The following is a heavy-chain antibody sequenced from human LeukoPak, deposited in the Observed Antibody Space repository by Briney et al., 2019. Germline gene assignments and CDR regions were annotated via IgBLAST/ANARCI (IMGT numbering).Heavy chain of an antibody. V-gene: IGHV5-51*01. J-gene: IGHJ3*02. Sequence: GESLKISCKGSGYSFTSYWIGWVRQMPGKGLEWMAIIYPGDSDTSYSPSFQGQVTISADKSISTAYLQWSSLKASDTAMYYCARPTYSSHDASDIWGQGTMVTVSS. D-gene: IGHD2-21*01. CDR3: ARPTYSSHDASDI. CDR2: IYPGDSDT. CDR1: GYSFTSYW.